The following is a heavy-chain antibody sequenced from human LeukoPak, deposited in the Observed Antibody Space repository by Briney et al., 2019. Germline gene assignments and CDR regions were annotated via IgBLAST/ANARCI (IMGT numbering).Heavy chain of an antibody. V-gene: IGHV4-59*12. CDR2: IYNSGST. D-gene: IGHD5-12*01. CDR1: GGSISNYY. CDR3: ARFAARGYDY. J-gene: IGHJ4*02. Sequence: SETLSLTCTVSGGSISNYYWSWIRQLPGKGLEWIGFIYNSGSTNYNPSLKSRVTISVDTSKNQFSLKLSSVTAADTAVYYCARFAARGYDYWGQGTLVTVSS.